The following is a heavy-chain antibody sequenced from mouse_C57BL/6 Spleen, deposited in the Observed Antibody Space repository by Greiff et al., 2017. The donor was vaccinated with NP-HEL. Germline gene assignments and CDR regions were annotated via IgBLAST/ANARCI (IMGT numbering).Heavy chain of an antibody. CDR1: GYTFTSYW. D-gene: IGHD3-2*02. CDR2: IYPGSGST. Sequence: QVQLQQPGAELVKPGASVKMSCKASGYTFTSYWITWVKQRPGQGLEWIGDIYPGSGSTNYNEKFKSKATLTVDTSSSTAYMQLSSLTSADSAVYYCARPSSGPYYAMDYWGQGTSVTVSS. J-gene: IGHJ4*01. V-gene: IGHV1-55*01. CDR3: ARPSSGPYYAMDY.